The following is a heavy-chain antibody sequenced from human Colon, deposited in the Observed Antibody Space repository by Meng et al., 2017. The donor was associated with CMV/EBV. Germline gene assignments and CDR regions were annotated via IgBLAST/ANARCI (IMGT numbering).Heavy chain of an antibody. CDR1: GFTFNTYA. CDR3: ARQGFGDYSYYFDH. Sequence: GESLKISCAASGFTFNTYAMSWVRQAPGKGLEWVSDISARGGTTYYADSVRGRFTISRDNSKSTLFLQMDSLRAEDTATFYCARQGFGDYSYYFDHWGQGILVTVSS. D-gene: IGHD4-17*01. CDR2: ISARGGTT. J-gene: IGHJ4*02. V-gene: IGHV3-23*01.